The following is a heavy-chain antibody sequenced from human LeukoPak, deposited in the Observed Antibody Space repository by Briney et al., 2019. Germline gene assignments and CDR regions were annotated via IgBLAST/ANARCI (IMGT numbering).Heavy chain of an antibody. D-gene: IGHD1-1*01. CDR1: GYSFSSSW. V-gene: IGHV5-51*01. CDR2: IYPGDSDT. J-gene: IGHJ4*02. Sequence: GASLQISCEGSGYSFSSSWIGWVRQMPGKGLEWMGIIYPGDSDTRYSPSFQGQVTISADKSISTAFLQWSSLKASDAAMYYCARRNGVLFDSWGQGTLVTVST. CDR3: ARRNGVLFDS.